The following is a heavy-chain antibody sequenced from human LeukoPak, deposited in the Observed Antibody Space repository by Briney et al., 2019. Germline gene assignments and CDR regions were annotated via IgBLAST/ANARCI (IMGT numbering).Heavy chain of an antibody. CDR1: GVSISSYY. J-gene: IGHJ4*02. D-gene: IGHD6-19*01. CDR3: ARESVAGPRYDY. Sequence: SETLSLTCTVSGVSISSYYWSWIRQPAGKGLEWIGRIYSSGSTNYNPSLKSRVTMSVDTSKNQFSLKLSSVTAADTAVYYCARESVAGPRYDYWGQGTLVTVSS. V-gene: IGHV4-4*07. CDR2: IYSSGST.